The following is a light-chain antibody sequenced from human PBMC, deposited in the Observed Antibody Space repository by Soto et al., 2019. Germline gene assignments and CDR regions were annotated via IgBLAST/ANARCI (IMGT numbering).Light chain of an antibody. Sequence: QSVLTQPASLSGSPGQSITISCTGTSSDVGSYNYVSWYQHHPGKAPRLMIYASSNRPSGVSHRFSGSRSGNTASLTISGLQDEDEADYYCSSYTSGSTLYVLGTGTKVTVL. CDR1: SSDVGSYNY. J-gene: IGLJ1*01. CDR2: ASS. V-gene: IGLV2-14*01. CDR3: SSYTSGSTLYV.